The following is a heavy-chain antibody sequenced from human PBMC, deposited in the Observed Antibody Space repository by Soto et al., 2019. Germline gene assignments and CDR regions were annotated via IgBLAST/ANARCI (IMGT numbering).Heavy chain of an antibody. D-gene: IGHD5-18*01. Sequence: GESLKISCKGSGYSFTSYWIGWVRQMPVKGLEWMGIIYPGDSDTRYSPSFQGQVTISADKSISTAYLQWSSLKASDTAMYYCARHGDTAMFYYYYGMDVWGQGTTVTVS. CDR1: GYSFTSYW. CDR3: ARHGDTAMFYYYYGMDV. J-gene: IGHJ6*02. CDR2: IYPGDSDT. V-gene: IGHV5-51*01.